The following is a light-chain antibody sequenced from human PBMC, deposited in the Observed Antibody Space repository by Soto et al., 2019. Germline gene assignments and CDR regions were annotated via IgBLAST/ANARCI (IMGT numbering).Light chain of an antibody. CDR2: GAS. V-gene: IGKV3-15*01. Sequence: EIVMTQSPATLSVSPGERATLSCRASQGVTTNLAWYQQKPGQAPRLLIYGASTRATGIPARFSGSGSGTEFTPPIRRLQSEDFAVYYCQQYNTWPLTFGGGTKVEIK. CDR3: QQYNTWPLT. J-gene: IGKJ4*01. CDR1: QGVTTN.